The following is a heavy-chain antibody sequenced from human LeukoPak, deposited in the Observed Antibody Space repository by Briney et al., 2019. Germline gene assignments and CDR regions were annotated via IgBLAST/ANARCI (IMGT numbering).Heavy chain of an antibody. J-gene: IGHJ3*02. CDR1: GYTFTSYG. D-gene: IGHD1-1*01. CDR2: INPNSGGT. Sequence: ASVKVSCKASGYTFTSYGISWVRQAPGQGLEWMGWINPNSGGTNYAQKFQGRVTMTTDTSTSTAYMELRSLRSDDTAVYYCARETYGGNAFDIWGQGTMVTVSS. CDR3: ARETYGGNAFDI. V-gene: IGHV1-18*01.